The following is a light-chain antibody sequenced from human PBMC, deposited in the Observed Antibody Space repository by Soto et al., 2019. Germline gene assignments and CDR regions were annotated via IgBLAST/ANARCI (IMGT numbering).Light chain of an antibody. Sequence: IVLTQSPGTLSLSPGERATLSCRASQSVNSDHLAWYQQRPGQAPRLVIYGASSRATGIPDRFSGSGTGTDFTLTISRLEPEDFAVYYCQQFGSSPPLTFGGGTKVEIK. J-gene: IGKJ4*01. CDR3: QQFGSSPPLT. V-gene: IGKV3-20*01. CDR2: GAS. CDR1: QSVNSDH.